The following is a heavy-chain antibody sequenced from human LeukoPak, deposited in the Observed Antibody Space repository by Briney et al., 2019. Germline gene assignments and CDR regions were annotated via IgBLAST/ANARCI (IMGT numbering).Heavy chain of an antibody. CDR2: IYTSGST. CDR1: GDSISSSSYY. Sequence: TLSLTCTVSGDSISSSSYYWSWIRQPAGKGLEWIGRIYTSGSTNYNPSLKSRVTMSVDTSKNQFSLKLSSVTAADTAVYYCARCPDFPQRLVSHGYFDYWGQGTLVTVSS. CDR3: ARCPDFPQRLVSHGYFDY. D-gene: IGHD6-13*01. V-gene: IGHV4-61*02. J-gene: IGHJ4*02.